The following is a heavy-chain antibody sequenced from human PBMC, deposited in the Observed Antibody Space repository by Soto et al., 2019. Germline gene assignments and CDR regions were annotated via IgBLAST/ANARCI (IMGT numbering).Heavy chain of an antibody. V-gene: IGHV3-23*01. CDR2: ISGSGGSI. D-gene: IGHD6-13*01. CDR3: AKDLGYSYYYYYGMDV. Sequence: PGGSLRLSCAASGFTFSTFNMNWVRQAPGKGLEWVSGISGSGGSIYYADSVKGRFTISRDNSKNTLFLQMNSLRAEDTAVYYCAKDLGYSYYYYYGMDVWGQGTTVTV. CDR1: GFTFSTFN. J-gene: IGHJ6*02.